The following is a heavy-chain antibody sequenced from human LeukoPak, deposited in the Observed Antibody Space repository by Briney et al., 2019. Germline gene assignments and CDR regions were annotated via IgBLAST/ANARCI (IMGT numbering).Heavy chain of an antibody. CDR2: IYYSGST. V-gene: IGHV4-31*03. D-gene: IGHD1-26*01. CDR3: ARANSGSYLGTETVIDY. Sequence: NPSQTLSLTCTVSGGSISSGGYYWSWIRQHPGKGLEWIGYIYYSGSTYYNPSLKSRVTISVDTSKNQFSLKLSSVTAADTAVYYCARANSGSYLGTETVIDYWGQGTLVTVSS. J-gene: IGHJ4*02. CDR1: GGSISSGGYY.